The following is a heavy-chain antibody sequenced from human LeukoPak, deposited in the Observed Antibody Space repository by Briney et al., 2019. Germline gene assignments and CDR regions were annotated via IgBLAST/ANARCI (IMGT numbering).Heavy chain of an antibody. D-gene: IGHD3-9*01. Sequence: SETLSLTCTVSGGSISSYYWSWIRQPPGKGLEWIGYIYYSGSTNYNPSLKSRVTISVDTSKNQFSLKLSSVTAADTAVYYCARSPDDILTGYFDYWGQGTLVTVSS. CDR2: IYYSGST. CDR1: GGSISSYY. J-gene: IGHJ4*02. CDR3: ARSPDDILTGYFDY. V-gene: IGHV4-59*01.